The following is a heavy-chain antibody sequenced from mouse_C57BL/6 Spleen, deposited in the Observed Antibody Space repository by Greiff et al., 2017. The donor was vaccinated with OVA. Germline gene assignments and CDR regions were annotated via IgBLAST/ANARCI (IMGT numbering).Heavy chain of an antibody. J-gene: IGHJ3*01. V-gene: IGHV1-50*01. CDR1: GYTFTSYW. CDR3: ARGEVATPGFAY. Sequence: VQLQQSGAELVKPGASVKLSCKASGYTFTSYWMQWVKQRPGQGLEWIGEIDPSDGDTNYNQKFKGKATLTVDTSSSTAYMQLSSLTSEDSAVYCCARGEVATPGFAYWGQGTLVTVSA. D-gene: IGHD1-1*02. CDR2: IDPSDGDT.